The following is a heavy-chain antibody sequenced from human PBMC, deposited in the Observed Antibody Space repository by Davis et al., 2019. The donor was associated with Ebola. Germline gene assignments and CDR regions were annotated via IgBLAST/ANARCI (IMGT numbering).Heavy chain of an antibody. CDR2: IYYSGST. CDR1: GGSISSSSYY. CDR3: ARTEVWFDP. V-gene: IGHV4-39*07. J-gene: IGHJ5*02. Sequence: PSETLSLTCTVSGGSISSSSYYWGWIRQPPGKGLEWIGSIYYSGSTYYNPSLKSRVTISVDTSKNQFSLKLSSVTAADTAVYYCARTEVWFDPWGQGTLVTVSS.